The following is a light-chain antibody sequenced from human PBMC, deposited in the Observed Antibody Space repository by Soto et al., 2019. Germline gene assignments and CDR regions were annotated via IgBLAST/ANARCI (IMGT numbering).Light chain of an antibody. V-gene: IGKV3-20*01. CDR2: GAS. Sequence: EIVMTQSPATLSVSPGQRATLSCSASQSVSSTYLAWYQRRPGQAPRLLLYGASIRPPGIPDRFSGSGSGTDFTLTISRLEPEDFAVYYCQQFARSPPGITFGQGTRLEIK. CDR3: QQFARSPPGIT. CDR1: QSVSSTY. J-gene: IGKJ5*01.